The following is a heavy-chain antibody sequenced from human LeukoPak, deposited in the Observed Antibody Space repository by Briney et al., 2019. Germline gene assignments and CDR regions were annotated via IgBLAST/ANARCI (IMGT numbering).Heavy chain of an antibody. Sequence: GGSLRLSCAASGFTFSSYSMNWVRQAPGKGLEWVSGINGGGDNTYNADSVKGRFTISRDNSKNTLYLHMNSLRADDTAIYYCAKVNCSSSSCYVGFVDYWGQGTLVAVSS. CDR3: AKVNCSSSSCYVGFVDY. V-gene: IGHV3-23*01. CDR2: INGGGDNT. CDR1: GFTFSSYS. D-gene: IGHD2-2*01. J-gene: IGHJ4*02.